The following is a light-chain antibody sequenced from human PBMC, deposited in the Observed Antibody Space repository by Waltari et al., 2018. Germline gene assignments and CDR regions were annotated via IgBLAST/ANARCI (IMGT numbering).Light chain of an antibody. V-gene: IGLV1-40*01. CDR2: GSS. J-gene: IGLJ3*02. Sequence: QSVLTQPPSVSGAPGQRVTIYCPGTGSNTRAARAATWYQQLPRAPPKPLIYGSSTRPLGVPDRFFGSTSGTSASLAITGLQAEDEADYYCQSYDTSLSVVFGGGTKLTVL. CDR3: QSYDTSLSVV. CDR1: GSNTRAARA.